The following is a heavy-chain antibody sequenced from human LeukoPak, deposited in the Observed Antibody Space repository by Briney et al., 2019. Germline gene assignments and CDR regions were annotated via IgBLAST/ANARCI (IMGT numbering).Heavy chain of an antibody. Sequence: SETLSLTCSVSGGSISSYYWSWIRQPPGKGLEWIGYIFYSGRTSYNPSLKSRVTLSVDTSKNQFSLRLSSVTAADTAVYYCARGQKYRSGYTVSESGSGYFDYWGQGTLVTVSS. V-gene: IGHV4-59*01. CDR2: IFYSGRT. CDR1: GGSISSYY. CDR3: ARGQKYRSGYTVSESGSGYFDY. D-gene: IGHD5-18*01. J-gene: IGHJ4*02.